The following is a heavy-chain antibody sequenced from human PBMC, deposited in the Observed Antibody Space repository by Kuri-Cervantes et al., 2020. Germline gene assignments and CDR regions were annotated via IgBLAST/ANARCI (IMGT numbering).Heavy chain of an antibody. CDR2: ISSSGSTI. CDR3: ARDGSTVVRGLDY. CDR1: GFTFSDYY. V-gene: IGHV3-11*01. D-gene: IGHD4-23*01. J-gene: IGHJ4*02. Sequence: GGSLRLSCAASGFTFSDYYMSWLRQDPGKGLEWVSYISSSGSTIYYADSVKGRFTISRDNAKNSLYLQMNSLRAEDTAVYYCARDGSTVVRGLDYWGQGTLVTVSS.